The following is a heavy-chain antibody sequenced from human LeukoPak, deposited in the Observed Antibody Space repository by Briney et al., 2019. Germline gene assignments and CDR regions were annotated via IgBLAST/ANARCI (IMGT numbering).Heavy chain of an antibody. J-gene: IGHJ4*02. V-gene: IGHV1-69*05. CDR1: GGTFGSYA. Sequence: SVKVSCKASGGTFGSYAISWVRQAPGQGLEWMGGIIPIFGTANYAQKFQGRVTITTDESTSTAYMELSSLRSEDTAVYYCARGVGGARLLFSFDYWGQGTLVTVSS. CDR3: ARGVGGARLLFSFDY. D-gene: IGHD1-26*01. CDR2: IIPIFGTA.